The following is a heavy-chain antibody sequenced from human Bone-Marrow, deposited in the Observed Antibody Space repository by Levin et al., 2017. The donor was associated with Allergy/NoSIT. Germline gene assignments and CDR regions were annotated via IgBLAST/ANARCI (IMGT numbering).Heavy chain of an antibody. Sequence: GGSLRLSCAASGFTFSNYGMHWVRQAPGKGLEWVAVISFDGHFEYYTDSVKGRFTISRDNSKNTLYLQMNSLRAEDMAVYYCTKGTTVTTYYFDYWGQGTLVTVSS. CDR1: GFTFSNYG. CDR3: TKGTTVTTYYFDY. CDR2: ISFDGHFE. J-gene: IGHJ4*02. V-gene: IGHV3-30*18. D-gene: IGHD4-11*01.